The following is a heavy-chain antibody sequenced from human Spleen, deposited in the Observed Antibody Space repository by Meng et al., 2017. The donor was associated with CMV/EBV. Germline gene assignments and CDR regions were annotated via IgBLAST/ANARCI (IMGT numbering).Heavy chain of an antibody. CDR2: IKQDGSEK. V-gene: IGHV3-7*03. Sequence: GESLKISCAASGFTFSSYWMSWVRQAPGKGLEWVANIKQDGSEKYYVDSVKGRFTISRDNAKNSLYLQMNSLRAEGTAVYYCTGLDLDYWGQGTLVTVSS. CDR3: TGLDLDY. D-gene: IGHD3/OR15-3a*01. J-gene: IGHJ4*02. CDR1: GFTFSSYW.